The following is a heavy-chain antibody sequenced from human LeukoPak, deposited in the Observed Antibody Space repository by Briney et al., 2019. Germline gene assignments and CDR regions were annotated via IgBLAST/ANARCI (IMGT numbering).Heavy chain of an antibody. CDR2: IYYSGST. CDR1: GGSISSSSYY. D-gene: IGHD3-3*01. V-gene: IGHV4-39*01. J-gene: IGHJ4*02. CDR3: ARQHYDFWSGYYICGFDY. Sequence: SETLSLTCTVSGGSISSSSYYWGWIRQPPGKGLEWIGSIYYSGSTYYNPSLKSRVTISVDTSKNQFSLKLSSVTAADTAVYYCARQHYDFWSGYYICGFDYWGQGTLVTVSS.